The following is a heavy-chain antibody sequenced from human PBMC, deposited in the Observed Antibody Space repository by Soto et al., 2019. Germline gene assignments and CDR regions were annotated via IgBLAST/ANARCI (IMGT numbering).Heavy chain of an antibody. V-gene: IGHV1-69*12. D-gene: IGHD3-10*01. J-gene: IGHJ6*04. Sequence: QVQLVQSGAEVKKPGSSVKVSCKASGGTFSSYAISWVRQAPGQGLEWMGGIIPIFGTANYAQKFQGRVTITADESTSAAYMEVSSLRAEDPAVCDCTYGSGSYAPCYYYCGMDVWGEGTKVAVSS. CDR3: TYGSGSYAPCYYYCGMDV. CDR2: IIPIFGTA. CDR1: GGTFSSYA.